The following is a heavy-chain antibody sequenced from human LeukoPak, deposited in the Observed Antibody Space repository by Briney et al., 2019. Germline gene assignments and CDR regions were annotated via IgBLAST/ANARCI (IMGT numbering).Heavy chain of an antibody. CDR1: GFPFSSYW. CDR3: ARDGGYCSSTSCSPL. Sequence: GGSLRLSCVASGFPFSSYWMTWVRQAPGKGLEWVANIKQDGSKKSYVDSVKGRFTISRDNAKNSLYLQMNSLRAEDTAVYYCARDGGYCSSTSCSPLWGQGTLVTVSS. D-gene: IGHD2-2*01. V-gene: IGHV3-7*01. CDR2: IKQDGSKK. J-gene: IGHJ4*02.